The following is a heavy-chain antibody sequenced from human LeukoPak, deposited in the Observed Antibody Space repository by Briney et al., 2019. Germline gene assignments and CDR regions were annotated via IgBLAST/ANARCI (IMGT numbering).Heavy chain of an antibody. CDR2: IYTSGST. J-gene: IGHJ4*02. Sequence: SETLSLTCTVSGYSISSGYYWSWIRQPAGKGLEWIGRIYTSGSTNYNPSLKSRVTISVDTSKNQFSLKLSSVTAADTAVYYCARGAHWGQGTLVTVSS. CDR1: GYSISSGYY. V-gene: IGHV4-61*02. CDR3: ARGAH.